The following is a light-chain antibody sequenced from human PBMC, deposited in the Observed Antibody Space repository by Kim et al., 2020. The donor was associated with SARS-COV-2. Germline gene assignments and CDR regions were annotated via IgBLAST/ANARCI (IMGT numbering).Light chain of an antibody. Sequence: ASVGDTVTITCRTSETISRNLNWYQQKAGRAPKLLIYATSSLQSGVPSRFSGSGSGTDFTLAIINLHSEDFATYYCQQSYSTPYSFGQGTKVDIK. V-gene: IGKV1-39*01. CDR2: ATS. J-gene: IGKJ2*03. CDR1: ETISRN. CDR3: QQSYSTPYS.